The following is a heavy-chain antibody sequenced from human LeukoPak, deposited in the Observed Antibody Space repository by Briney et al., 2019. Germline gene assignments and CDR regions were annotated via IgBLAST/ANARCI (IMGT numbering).Heavy chain of an antibody. CDR3: ARGTVVVPADY. D-gene: IGHD2-2*01. Sequence: ASVKVSCKASGGTFSSYTISWVRQAPGQGLEWMGRIIPILGIANYAQKLQGRVTITADKSTSTAYMELSSLRSEDMAVYYCARGTVVVPADYWGQGTLVTVSS. CDR1: GGTFSSYT. CDR2: IIPILGIA. J-gene: IGHJ4*02. V-gene: IGHV1-69*02.